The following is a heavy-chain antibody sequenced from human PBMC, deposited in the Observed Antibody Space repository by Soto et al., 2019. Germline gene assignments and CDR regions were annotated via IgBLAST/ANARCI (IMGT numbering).Heavy chain of an antibody. Sequence: HSKAASGLTFSSCAMAWVRQAPGKGLEWVSVISGGGNTYYAASVTGRFTISRDNSKSTLYLQMNSLRADDTAAYYCLKWHTYHYDSLALSRLAWWGQG. V-gene: IGHV3-23*01. CDR2: ISGGGNT. CDR1: GLTFSSCA. D-gene: IGHD3-22*01. CDR3: LKWHTYHYDSLALSRLAW. J-gene: IGHJ4*02.